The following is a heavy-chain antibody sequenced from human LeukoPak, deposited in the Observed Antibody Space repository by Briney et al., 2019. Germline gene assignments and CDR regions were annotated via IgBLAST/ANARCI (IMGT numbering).Heavy chain of an antibody. CDR2: ISGSGGST. CDR3: ARGNHYGSGSYDY. CDR1: GFTFSSYA. D-gene: IGHD3-10*01. V-gene: IGHV3-23*01. J-gene: IGHJ4*02. Sequence: PGGSLRLSCAASGFTFSSYAMSWVRQAPGKGLEWVSAISGSGGSTYYADSVKGRFTISRDNSKNTLFLQMNSLRAEDTAVYYCARGNHYGSGSYDYWGQGTLLTVSS.